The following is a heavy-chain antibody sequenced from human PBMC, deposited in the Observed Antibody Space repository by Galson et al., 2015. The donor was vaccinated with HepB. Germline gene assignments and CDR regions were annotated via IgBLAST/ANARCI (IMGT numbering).Heavy chain of an antibody. CDR3: AKDSAPLGYFDY. CDR2: ISGSGGST. J-gene: IGHJ4*02. CDR1: GFTSSSYA. Sequence: SLRLSCAASGFTSSSYAMSWVRQAPGKGLEWVSAISGSGGSTYYADSVKGRFTISRDNSKNTLYLQMNSLRAEDTAVYYCAKDSAPLGYFDYWGQGTLVTVSS. D-gene: IGHD1-26*01. V-gene: IGHV3-23*01.